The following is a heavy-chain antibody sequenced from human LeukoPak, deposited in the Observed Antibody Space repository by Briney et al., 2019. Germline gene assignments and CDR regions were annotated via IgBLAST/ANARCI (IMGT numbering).Heavy chain of an antibody. CDR1: GFTFSSYG. J-gene: IGHJ4*02. CDR3: ARDRPGDYGDYADHFDY. Sequence: GGSLRLSCAASGFTFSSYGMHWVRQAPGKGLEWVAVIWYDGSNKYYADSVRGRFTISRDNSKSTLYLQMNSLRAEDTAVYYCARDRPGDYGDYADHFDYWGQGTLVTVSS. V-gene: IGHV3-33*01. D-gene: IGHD4-17*01. CDR2: IWYDGSNK.